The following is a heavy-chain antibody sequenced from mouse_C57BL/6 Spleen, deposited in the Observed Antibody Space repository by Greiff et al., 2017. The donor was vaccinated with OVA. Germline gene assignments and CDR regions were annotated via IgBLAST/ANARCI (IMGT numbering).Heavy chain of an antibody. CDR2: IYPGDGDT. CDR3: AREGETGAFYAMDY. D-gene: IGHD4-1*01. J-gene: IGHJ4*01. V-gene: IGHV1-80*01. Sequence: QVHVKQSGAELVKPGASVKISCKASGYAFSSYWMNWVKQRPGKGLEWIGQIYPGDGDTNYNGKFKGKATLTADKSSSTAYMQLSSLTSEDSAVYFCAREGETGAFYAMDYWGQGTSVTVSS. CDR1: GYAFSSYW.